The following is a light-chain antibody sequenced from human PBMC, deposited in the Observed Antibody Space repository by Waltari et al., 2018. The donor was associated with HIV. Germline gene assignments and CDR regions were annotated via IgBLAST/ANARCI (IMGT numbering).Light chain of an antibody. CDR3: AAWDDSLSAWV. CDR1: SSNIGSNY. Sequence: QSALTQTPSASGTPGQRVTMSCSGSSSNIGSNYVYWYQQLPGTAPKLLMYRNDGRPSGVPDRFSGSKSGTSASLAISGLRSEDEADYYCAAWDDSLSAWVFGGGTKLTVL. J-gene: IGLJ3*02. CDR2: RND. V-gene: IGLV1-47*01.